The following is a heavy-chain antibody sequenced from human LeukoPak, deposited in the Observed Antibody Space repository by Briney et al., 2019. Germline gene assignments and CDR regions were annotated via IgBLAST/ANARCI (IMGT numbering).Heavy chain of an antibody. CDR1: GFTFSSYA. CDR2: ISYDGSNK. CDR3: ASGPGEYRLRY. Sequence: GGSLRLSCAASGFTFSSYAMHWVRQAPGKGLEWVAVISYDGSNKYYADSVKGRFTISRDNSKNTLYLQMNSLRAEDTAVYYCASGPGEYRLRYWGQGTLVTVSS. D-gene: IGHD5-12*01. V-gene: IGHV3-30*04. J-gene: IGHJ4*02.